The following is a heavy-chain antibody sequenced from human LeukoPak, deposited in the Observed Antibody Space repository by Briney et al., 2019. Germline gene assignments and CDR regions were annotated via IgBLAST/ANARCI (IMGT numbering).Heavy chain of an antibody. J-gene: IGHJ5*02. CDR2: VNPKTGNT. Sequence: ASVKVSCNASGYSFTSYDINWVRQAPGQGPECMGWVNPKTGNTGYKQKFQARVTITRDTSISTAYMELSRLNFDDTAMYYCARRGNYRGNWLDPWGQGTLVTVSS. CDR1: GYSFTSYD. D-gene: IGHD3-10*01. CDR3: ARRGNYRGNWLDP. V-gene: IGHV1-8*01.